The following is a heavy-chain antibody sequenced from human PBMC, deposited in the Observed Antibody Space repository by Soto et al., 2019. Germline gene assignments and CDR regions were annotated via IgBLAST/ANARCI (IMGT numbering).Heavy chain of an antibody. V-gene: IGHV3-74*01. J-gene: IGHJ6*02. CDR3: ARENDYYYGMDV. CDR2: INSDGSST. CDR1: GFTFSSYW. Sequence: QPGGSLRLSCAASGFTFSSYWMHWVRQAPGKGLVWVSRINSDGSSTSYANSVKGRFTISRDNAKNTLYLQMNSLRAEDTAVYYCARENDYYYGMDVWGQGTTVTVSS.